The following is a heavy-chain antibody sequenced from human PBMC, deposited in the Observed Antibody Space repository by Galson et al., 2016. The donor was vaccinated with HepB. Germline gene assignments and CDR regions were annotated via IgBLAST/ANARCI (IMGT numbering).Heavy chain of an antibody. CDR2: IYSGGRT. CDR3: ARGGDPGTLITVFGVVIPSSYYIDV. V-gene: IGHV3-53*01. Sequence: SLRLSCAVSGFIVNNNYMSWVRQAPGKGLEWVSVIYSGGRTYYADSVRGRFTISRDKSENTLYLQLNSLRAADTAVYYCARGGDPGTLITVFGVVIPSSYYIDVWGKRTTVTVSS. D-gene: IGHD3-3*01. CDR1: GFIVNNNY. J-gene: IGHJ6*03.